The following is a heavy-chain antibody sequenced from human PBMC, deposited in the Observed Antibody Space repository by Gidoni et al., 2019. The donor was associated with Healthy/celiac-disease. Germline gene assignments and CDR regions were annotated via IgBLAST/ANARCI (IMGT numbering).Heavy chain of an antibody. CDR3: ARDNYYGSGSYYNLYYYYGMDV. Sequence: EVQLVESGGGLVQPGGSLRLSCPASGFTFRSHSMNWVRQAPGKGLEWVSYISSSSSTIYYADSVKGRFTISRDNAKNSLYLQMNSLRDGDTAVYYCARDNYYGSGSYYNLYYYYGMDVWGQGTTVTVSS. CDR1: GFTFRSHS. D-gene: IGHD3-10*01. V-gene: IGHV3-48*02. CDR2: ISSSSSTI. J-gene: IGHJ6*02.